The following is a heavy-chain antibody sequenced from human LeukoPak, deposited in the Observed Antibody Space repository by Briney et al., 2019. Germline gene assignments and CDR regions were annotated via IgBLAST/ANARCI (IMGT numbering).Heavy chain of an antibody. CDR2: ISYDGSNK. Sequence: GGSLRLSCAASGFTFSSYGMHWVRQAPGKGLEWVAVISYDGSNKYYADSVKGRFTISRDNSKNTLYLQMNSLRAEDTAVYYCAKDQSTTVTTYYFDYWGQGTLVTVSS. V-gene: IGHV3-30*18. J-gene: IGHJ4*02. CDR3: AKDQSTTVTTYYFDY. CDR1: GFTFSSYG. D-gene: IGHD4-17*01.